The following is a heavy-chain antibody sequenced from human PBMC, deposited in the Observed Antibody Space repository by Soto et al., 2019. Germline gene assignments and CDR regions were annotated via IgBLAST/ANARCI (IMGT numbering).Heavy chain of an antibody. J-gene: IGHJ4*01. D-gene: IGHD2-15*01. V-gene: IGHV3-21*01. CDR3: ARYPASVVVVAATEGGDY. CDR2: ISSSSSYI. Sequence: EVQLVESGGGLVKPGGSLRLSCAASGFTFSSYSMNWVRQAPGKGLEWVSSISSSSSYIYYADSVKGRFTISRDNAKNSLYLQMNSLRAEETVGYYCARYPASVVVVAATEGGDYWGQGTLVTVSS. CDR1: GFTFSSYS.